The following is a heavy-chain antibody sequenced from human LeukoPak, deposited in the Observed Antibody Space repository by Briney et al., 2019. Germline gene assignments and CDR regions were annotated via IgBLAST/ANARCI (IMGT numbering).Heavy chain of an antibody. CDR2: MNPNSGNT. CDR1: GYTFTSYD. CDR3: ARELGVTYYYDSSGYYGY. D-gene: IGHD3-22*01. V-gene: IGHV1-8*01. J-gene: IGHJ4*02. Sequence: ASVKVSCKASGYTFTSYDINWVRQATGQGLEWMGWMNPNSGNTGYAQKLQGRVTMTTDTSTSTAYVELRSLRSDDTAVYYCARELGVTYYYDSSGYYGYWGQGTLVTVSS.